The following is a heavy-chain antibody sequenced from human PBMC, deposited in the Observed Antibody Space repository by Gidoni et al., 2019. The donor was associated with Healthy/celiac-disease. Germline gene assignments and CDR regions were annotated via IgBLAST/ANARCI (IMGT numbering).Heavy chain of an antibody. CDR3: AKDMVSSIAARPHAFDI. D-gene: IGHD6-6*01. CDR1: GFTFSSSA. V-gene: IGHV3-23*01. Sequence: VHLLESGGGLVQPGGSLSLSCAASGFTFSSSAMSWVRQAPGKGLEWVSAISGSGGSTYYADSVKGRFTISRDNSKNTLYLQMNSLRAEDTAVYYCAKDMVSSIAARPHAFDIWGQGTMVTVSS. J-gene: IGHJ3*02. CDR2: ISGSGGST.